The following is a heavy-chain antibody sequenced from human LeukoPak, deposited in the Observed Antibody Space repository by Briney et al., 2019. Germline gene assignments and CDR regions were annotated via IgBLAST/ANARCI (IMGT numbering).Heavy chain of an antibody. CDR1: GFTFSSYG. Sequence: GGSLRLSCAAFGFTFSSYGVHWVRQAPGKGLEWVAVISYDGSNKYYADSVKGRFTISRDNSKNTLYLQMNSLRAEDTAVYYCAKDLDSYGSGSYRPDYWGQGTLVTVSS. D-gene: IGHD3-10*01. CDR2: ISYDGSNK. V-gene: IGHV3-30*18. CDR3: AKDLDSYGSGSYRPDY. J-gene: IGHJ4*02.